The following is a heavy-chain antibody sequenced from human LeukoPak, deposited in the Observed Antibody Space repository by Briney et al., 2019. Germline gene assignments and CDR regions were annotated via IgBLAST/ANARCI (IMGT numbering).Heavy chain of an antibody. D-gene: IGHD3-3*01. J-gene: IGHJ3*02. CDR1: GFTFSSYS. CDR2: ISSSSSYI. V-gene: IGHV3-21*01. Sequence: GGSLRLSCAASGFTFSSYSMNWVRQAPGKGLEWVSSISSSSSYIYYADSVKGRFTISRDNAKNSLYLQMNSLRAEDTAVYYCARDRRPYYDFWSGYYHDAFDIWGQGTMVAVSS. CDR3: ARDRRPYYDFWSGYYHDAFDI.